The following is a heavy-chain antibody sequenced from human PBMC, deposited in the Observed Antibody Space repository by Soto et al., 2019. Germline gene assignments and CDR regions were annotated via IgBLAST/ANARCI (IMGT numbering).Heavy chain of an antibody. D-gene: IGHD6-19*01. CDR3: ARDGSGWAFDI. J-gene: IGHJ3*02. V-gene: IGHV4-61*01. CDR1: GGSVSSGSYY. Sequence: QVQLQESGPGLVKPSETLSLTCTVSGGSVSSGSYYWSWIRQPPGKGLEWIGYIYYSGSTNYNPSLKSRVTLSVDTSKIQFSLKLSSVTAADTAVYYWARDGSGWAFDIWGQGTMVTVSS. CDR2: IYYSGST.